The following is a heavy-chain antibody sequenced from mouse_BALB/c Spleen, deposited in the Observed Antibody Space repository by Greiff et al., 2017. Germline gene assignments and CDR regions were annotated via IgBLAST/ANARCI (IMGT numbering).Heavy chain of an antibody. CDR3: NALDYAMDY. J-gene: IGHJ4*01. Sequence: EVQLQQSGAELVRSGASVKLSCTASGFNIKDYYMHWVKQRPEQGLEWIGWIDPENGDTEYAPKFQGKATMTADTSSNTAYLQLSSLTSEDTAVYYCNALDYAMDYWGQGTSVTVSS. CDR2: IDPENGDT. V-gene: IGHV14-4*02. CDR1: GFNIKDYY.